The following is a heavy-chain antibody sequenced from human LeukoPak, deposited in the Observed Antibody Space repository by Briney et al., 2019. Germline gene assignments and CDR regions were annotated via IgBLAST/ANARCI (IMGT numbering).Heavy chain of an antibody. Sequence: GRSLRLSCAASGFTFSSYAMHWVRQAPGKGLEWVAVISYDGSNKYYADSVKGRFTISRDNSKNTLYLQMNSLRAEDTAVYYCARDLRHSSTDYWGQGTLVTDSS. V-gene: IGHV3-30*04. CDR3: ARDLRHSSTDY. D-gene: IGHD6-19*01. J-gene: IGHJ4*02. CDR1: GFTFSSYA. CDR2: ISYDGSNK.